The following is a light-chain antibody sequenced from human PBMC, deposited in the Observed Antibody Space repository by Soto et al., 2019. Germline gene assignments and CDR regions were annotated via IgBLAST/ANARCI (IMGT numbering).Light chain of an antibody. V-gene: IGKV3-20*01. CDR2: AAS. CDR3: QLYGGSHMFS. CDR1: QSISSSY. J-gene: IGKJ2*01. Sequence: EIVLTQSPGTLSLSPGEGGTLSCRASQSISSSYLAWYQQKPGQSPRLLIYAASSRATGIPDRFSGSGSGTDFTLTIGRLEPEVFAVYYCQLYGGSHMFSFGQGTKLEIK.